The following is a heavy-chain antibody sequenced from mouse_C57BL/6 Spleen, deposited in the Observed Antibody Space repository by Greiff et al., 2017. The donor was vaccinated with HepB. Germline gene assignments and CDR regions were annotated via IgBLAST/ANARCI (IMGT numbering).Heavy chain of an antibody. CDR2: ISSGGDYI. Sequence: EVKLVESGEGLVKPGGSLKLSCAASGFTFSSYAMSWVRQTPEKRLEWVAYISSGGDYIYSADTVKGRFTISRDNARNTLYLQMSSLKSEATAMYYCTRGDGSSSWFAYWGQGTLVTVSA. CDR1: GFTFSSYA. CDR3: TRGDGSSSWFAY. J-gene: IGHJ3*01. V-gene: IGHV5-9-1*02. D-gene: IGHD1-1*01.